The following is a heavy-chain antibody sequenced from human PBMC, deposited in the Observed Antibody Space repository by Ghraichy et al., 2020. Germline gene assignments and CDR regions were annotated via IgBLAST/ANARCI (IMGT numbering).Heavy chain of an antibody. CDR2: IRYDGSNE. J-gene: IGHJ4*02. D-gene: IGHD6-19*01. CDR1: GFTFSSYG. V-gene: IGHV3-30*02. Sequence: GGSLRLSCAASGFTFSSYGVHWVRQAPGKGLEWVAFIRYDGSNEYYADSVKGRFTISRDNSKNTLYLQMNSLRAEDTAVYYCAKDRPMYSGGRYGEGIDYWDQGTLVTVSS. CDR3: AKDRPMYSGGRYGEGIDY.